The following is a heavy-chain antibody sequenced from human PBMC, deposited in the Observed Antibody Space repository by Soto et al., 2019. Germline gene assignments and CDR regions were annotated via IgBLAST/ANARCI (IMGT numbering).Heavy chain of an antibody. CDR2: IWYDGGNK. J-gene: IGHJ4*02. CDR3: ARSYNSAWYLFDY. Sequence: GESLRLSCTASGFTFGSHGMHWVRQAPGKGLEWVSLIWYDGGNKYYADSVKGRFTISRDNSKNTLYLQMNSLRAEDTAVYYCARSYNSAWYLFDYWGQGTLVTVSS. D-gene: IGHD6-19*01. V-gene: IGHV3-33*01. CDR1: GFTFGSHG.